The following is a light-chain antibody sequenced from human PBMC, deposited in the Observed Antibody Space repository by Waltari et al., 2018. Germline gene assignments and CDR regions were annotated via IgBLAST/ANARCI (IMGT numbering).Light chain of an antibody. Sequence: QSALTQPASVSGSPGQSITISCTGNSSDVGGYNYLSWYQQHPGKAHKLMIYEVSNRPSGVSNRVSGSKSGNTASLTISGLQAEDEADYYCSSYTSSSTLVFGGGTKLTVL. CDR3: SSYTSSSTLV. CDR2: EVS. CDR1: SSDVGGYNY. J-gene: IGLJ3*02. V-gene: IGLV2-14*01.